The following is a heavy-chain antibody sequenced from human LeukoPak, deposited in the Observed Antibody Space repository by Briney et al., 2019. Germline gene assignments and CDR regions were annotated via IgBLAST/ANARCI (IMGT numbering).Heavy chain of an antibody. Sequence: SENLSLTCTVSGGSISSYYWSWIRQPPGKGLEWIGYIYYSGSTNYNPSLKSRVTISVDTSKNQFSLKLSSVTAADTAVYYCARGAWFDPWGQGTLVTVSS. CDR2: IYYSGST. J-gene: IGHJ5*02. CDR3: ARGAWFDP. V-gene: IGHV4-59*01. CDR1: GGSISSYY.